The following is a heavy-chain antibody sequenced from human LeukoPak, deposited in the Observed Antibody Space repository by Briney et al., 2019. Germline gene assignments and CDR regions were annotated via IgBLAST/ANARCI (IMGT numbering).Heavy chain of an antibody. D-gene: IGHD3-3*01. CDR2: VNPNNGVT. J-gene: IGHJ5*02. Sequence: ASVKVSCKASGNTFTDYYILGVRQAPGQGVEWMGWVNPNNGVTKYAQNFQDSVTMTGEMSSITRYMELSRLRSDDTTVYYCARGALACLDFRRLPFYNWFDPWGPGTRVTVSS. CDR1: GNTFTDYY. CDR3: ARGALACLDFRRLPFYNWFDP. V-gene: IGHV1-2*02.